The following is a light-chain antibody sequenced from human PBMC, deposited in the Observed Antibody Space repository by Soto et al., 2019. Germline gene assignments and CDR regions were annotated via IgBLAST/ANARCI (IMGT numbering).Light chain of an antibody. V-gene: IGLV2-14*01. J-gene: IGLJ1*01. CDR2: EVS. Sequence: SVLTQPASVSGSPGQSITISCTGTGSDVGSYKYVSWYQQHPGKAPKLIIFEVSNRPSGVSDRLSGSKSGNTASLTISGLQAEDEADYYCSSYTSISSLGVFGTGTKVTVL. CDR1: GSDVGSYKY. CDR3: SSYTSISSLGV.